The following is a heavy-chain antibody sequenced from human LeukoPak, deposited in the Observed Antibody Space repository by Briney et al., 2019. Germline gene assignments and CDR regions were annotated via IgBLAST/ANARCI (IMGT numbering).Heavy chain of an antibody. Sequence: ASVKVSCKASGYIFTSYGISWVRQAPGQGLQWMGWISVHNGYTRYAQKLQGRVTMTTDTSTSTAYMELRSLRSDDTAVYYCARDHWMVVRGVMGVYWGQGTLVTVSS. J-gene: IGHJ4*02. V-gene: IGHV1-18*04. CDR3: ARDHWMVVRGVMGVY. D-gene: IGHD3-10*01. CDR2: ISVHNGYT. CDR1: GYIFTSYG.